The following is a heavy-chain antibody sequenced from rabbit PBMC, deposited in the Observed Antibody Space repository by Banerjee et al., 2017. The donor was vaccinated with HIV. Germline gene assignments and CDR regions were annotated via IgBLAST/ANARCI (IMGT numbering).Heavy chain of an antibody. Sequence: QSLEESGGGLVKPGGTLTLTCKASGIDFSGYYYMCWVRQAPGKGLEWIACIAAGSSGSTYYASWAKGRFTISKTSSTTVTLQMTSLTAADTATYFCARGDDYIYPTRLDLWGPGTLVTVS. CDR1: GIDFSGYYY. V-gene: IGHV1S40*01. CDR3: ARGDDYIYPTRLDL. J-gene: IGHJ3*01. CDR2: IAAGSSGST. D-gene: IGHD2-1*01.